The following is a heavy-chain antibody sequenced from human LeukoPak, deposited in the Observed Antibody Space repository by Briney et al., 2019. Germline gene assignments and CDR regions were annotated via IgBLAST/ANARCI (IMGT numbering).Heavy chain of an antibody. CDR1: GFIFSNYG. Sequence: PGTSLRLSCAASGFIFSNYGMYWVRLAPGKRLEWVAVIWYDGSKKYYADSVRGRFTISRDNSKNTLYLHMNSLRAEDTAVYYCAKDSSAYYLDYWGQGTLVTVSS. J-gene: IGHJ4*02. CDR3: AKDSSAYYLDY. CDR2: IWYDGSKK. V-gene: IGHV3-33*06. D-gene: IGHD3-22*01.